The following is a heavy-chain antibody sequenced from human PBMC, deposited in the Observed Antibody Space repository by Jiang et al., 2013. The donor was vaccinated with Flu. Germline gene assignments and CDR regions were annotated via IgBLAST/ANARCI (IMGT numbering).Heavy chain of an antibody. CDR3: ARDRSIVVAPPKVLDY. V-gene: IGHV1-2*07. CDR2: INTYTGGT. J-gene: IGHJ4*02. CDR1: RDSFSGHY. D-gene: IGHD2-21*01. Sequence: GAEVKKPGASVKVSCKASRDSFSGHYFHWVRRAPGQGLEWMGWINTYTGGTEYAYKFQGRVTLTTDEPTSTAYMELSSLTSDDTAVYFCARDRSIVVAPPKVLDYWGQGTL.